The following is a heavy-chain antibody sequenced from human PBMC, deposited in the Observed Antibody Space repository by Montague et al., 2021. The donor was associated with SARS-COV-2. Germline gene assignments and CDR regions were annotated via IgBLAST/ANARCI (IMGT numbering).Heavy chain of an antibody. CDR1: GFTFSSHW. CDR2: IKQDGSEK. Sequence: SLRLSCAASGFTFSSHWMSWVRQAPGKGLEWVANIKQDGSEKYXXXSXXXRFXISRDNAKNSLYLQMNSLRAEDTAVYYCARKLGPYYDIWSGFSVGNFDLWGSGTTVSVSA. D-gene: IGHD3-3*01. CDR3: ARKLGPYYDIWSGFSVGNFDL. V-gene: IGHV3-7*05. J-gene: IGHJ6*04.